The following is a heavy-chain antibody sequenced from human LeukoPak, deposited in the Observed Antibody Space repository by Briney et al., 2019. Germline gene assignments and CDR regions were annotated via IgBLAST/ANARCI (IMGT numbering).Heavy chain of an antibody. CDR1: GGSISSGGYY. J-gene: IGHJ5*02. Sequence: PSETLSLTCTVSGGSISSGGYYWSWIRQPPGKGLEWIGYIYHSGSTYYNPSLKSRVTISVDTSKNQFSLKLSSVTAVDTAVYYCARDSGRPNWFDPWGQGTLVTVSS. CDR2: IYHSGST. V-gene: IGHV4-30-2*01. CDR3: ARDSGRPNWFDP.